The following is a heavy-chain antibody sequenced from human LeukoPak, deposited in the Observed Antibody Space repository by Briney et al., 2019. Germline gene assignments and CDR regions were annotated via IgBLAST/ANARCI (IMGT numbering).Heavy chain of an antibody. CDR1: ELTLSDNY. V-gene: IGHV3-53*01. D-gene: IGHD2-15*01. CDR3: ARRAGSYSHSYDC. Sequence: GGSLRLSCADSELTLSDNYMSWIRQAPGRGLEWVSFIYAGGSTYYADSVRGRFIMSRDNSKNTVYLQMNSLRAEDTAVYYCARRAGSYSHSYDCWGQGTLLTVSS. J-gene: IGHJ4*02. CDR2: IYAGGST.